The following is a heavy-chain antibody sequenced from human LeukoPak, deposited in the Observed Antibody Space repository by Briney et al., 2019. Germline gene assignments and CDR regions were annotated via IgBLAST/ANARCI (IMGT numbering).Heavy chain of an antibody. D-gene: IGHD3-10*02. CDR2: ISYDGSNK. CDR1: GFTFSSYG. CDR3: AEPGITMIGGV. J-gene: IGHJ6*04. V-gene: IGHV3-30*18. Sequence: GGSLRLSCAASGFTFSSYGMHWVRQAPGKGLEWVAVISYDGSNKYYADSVKGRFTISRDNAKNSLYLQMNSLRAEDTAVYYRAEPGITMIGGVWGKGTTVTISS.